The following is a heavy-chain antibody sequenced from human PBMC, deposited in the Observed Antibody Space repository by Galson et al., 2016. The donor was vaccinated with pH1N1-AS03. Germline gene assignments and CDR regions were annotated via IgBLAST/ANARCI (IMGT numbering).Heavy chain of an antibody. D-gene: IGHD4/OR15-4a*01. CDR1: EFSFSRFA. CDR3: AKGMTKVPSIYGMDG. CDR2: ISASGGST. V-gene: IGHV3-23*01. J-gene: IGHJ6*02. Sequence: SLRLSCAASEFSFSRFAMAWVRQAPGKGLEWISGISASGGSTNYVESVKGRFTISRDKSRNTLDLQMNSLRADDTAIYYCAKGMTKVPSIYGMDGWGQGTTVSVSS.